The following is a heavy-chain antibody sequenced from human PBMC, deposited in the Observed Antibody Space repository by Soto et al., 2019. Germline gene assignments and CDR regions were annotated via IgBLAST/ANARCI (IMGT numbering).Heavy chain of an antibody. CDR2: IYYSGST. Sequence: QVQLQESGPGLVKPSQTLSLTCTVSGGSISSGDYYWSWIRQPPGKGLEWIGYIYYSGSTYYNPSLKRRFTLSVDPSKNQFSLKLSSVTAADTAVYYCARVGGFGATTIDYWGQGTLVTVSS. J-gene: IGHJ4*02. D-gene: IGHD3-10*01. V-gene: IGHV4-30-4*01. CDR3: ARVGGFGATTIDY. CDR1: GGSISSGDYY.